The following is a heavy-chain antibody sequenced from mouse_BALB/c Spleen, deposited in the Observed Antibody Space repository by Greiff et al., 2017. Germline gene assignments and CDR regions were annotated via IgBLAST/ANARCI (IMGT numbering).Heavy chain of an antibody. CDR2: IDPYDSET. CDR3: ASTITTVVAPGAMDY. J-gene: IGHJ4*01. V-gene: IGHV1-74*01. D-gene: IGHD1-1*01. Sequence: QVQLQQPGAELVRPGASVKLSCKASGYTFTSYWMNWVKQRPEQGLEWIGRIDPYDSETHYNQKFKDKAILTVDNSSSTAYMQLSSLTSEDSAVYYCASTITTVVAPGAMDYWGQGTSVTVSS. CDR1: GYTFTSYW.